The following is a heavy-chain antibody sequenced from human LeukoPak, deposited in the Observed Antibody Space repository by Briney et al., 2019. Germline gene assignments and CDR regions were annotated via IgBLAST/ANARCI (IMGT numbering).Heavy chain of an antibody. CDR1: GFTFSSYA. CDR3: AREHYYERYLYYGLDV. V-gene: IGHV3-30*04. Sequence: GGSLRLSCAASGFTFSSYAMHWVRQAPGKGLEWVAVISYDGSNKYYADSVRGRFTISRDNSKNTLYLQMNSLRAEDAAVYYCAREHYYERYLYYGLDVWGQGTTVIVSS. D-gene: IGHD3-22*01. CDR2: ISYDGSNK. J-gene: IGHJ6*02.